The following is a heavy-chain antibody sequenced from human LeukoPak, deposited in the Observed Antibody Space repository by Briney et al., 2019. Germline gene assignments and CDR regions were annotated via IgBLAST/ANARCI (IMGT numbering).Heavy chain of an antibody. D-gene: IGHD5-12*01. CDR2: IYYSGST. J-gene: IGHJ4*02. Sequence: PSETLSLTCTVSGGSLSSSSYYWGWIRPPPGKGLAWIGTIYYSGSTYCNPSLKSRVTISVDTSKNQFSLKLSSVTAADTAVYYCARHPSGYALKGITSIYYWGQGTLVTVSS. V-gene: IGHV4-39*01. CDR3: ARHPSGYALKGITSIYY. CDR1: GGSLSSSSYY.